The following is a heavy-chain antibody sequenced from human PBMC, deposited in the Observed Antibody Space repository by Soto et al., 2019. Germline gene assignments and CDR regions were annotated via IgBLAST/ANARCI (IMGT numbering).Heavy chain of an antibody. CDR2: IWYDGSNK. Sequence: PGGSLRLSCAASGFTFSSYGMHWVRQAPGKGLEWVAVIWYDGSNKYYADSVKGRFTISRDNSKNTLYLQMNSLRAEDTAVYYCARSFSGYYDSSGHIIEYYFDYWGQGTLVTVSS. CDR1: GFTFSSYG. D-gene: IGHD3-22*01. V-gene: IGHV3-33*01. CDR3: ARSFSGYYDSSGHIIEYYFDY. J-gene: IGHJ4*02.